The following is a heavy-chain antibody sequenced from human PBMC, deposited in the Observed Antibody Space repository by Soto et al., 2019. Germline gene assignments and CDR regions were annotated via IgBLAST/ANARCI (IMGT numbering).Heavy chain of an antibody. CDR3: ERETMRWFGSYGIEV. J-gene: IGHJ6*01. V-gene: IGHV3-33*01. CDR2: IWYDGSNK. D-gene: IGHD3-10*01. CDR1: GFTFISYG. Sequence: GGSLRLSCAASGFTFISYGMHWVLQAPCKGLEWVAVIWYDGSNKYYADSVKGRFTISRDNSKNTLYLQMNSLRAEDTSVYYCERETMRWFGSYGIEVWGQGT.